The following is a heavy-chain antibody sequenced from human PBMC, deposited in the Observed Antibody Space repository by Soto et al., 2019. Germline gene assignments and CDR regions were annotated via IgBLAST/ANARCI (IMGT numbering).Heavy chain of an antibody. CDR1: GGSISSYY. Sequence: PSETLSLTCTVSGGSISSYYWSWIRQPPGKGLEWIGYIYYSGSTNYNPSLKSRVTISVDTSKNQFSLKLSSVNAADTAVYYCARAPRGNYGYPSYFDYWGQGTLVTVSS. D-gene: IGHD3-10*01. CDR2: IYYSGST. V-gene: IGHV4-59*01. CDR3: ARAPRGNYGYPSYFDY. J-gene: IGHJ4*02.